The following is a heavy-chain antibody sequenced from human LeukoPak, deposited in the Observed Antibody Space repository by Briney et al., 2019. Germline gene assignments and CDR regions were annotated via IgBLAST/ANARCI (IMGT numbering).Heavy chain of an antibody. Sequence: SETLSLTCAVSGGSISSYYCSWMRQPPGKGLEWIGYMYYDGTTNYNPYLRSRLTLSVDTSKNQFSLKLSSVTAADTAVYYCACGRGHIYPNWFDPWGQGTLVTVSS. D-gene: IGHD5-18*01. CDR1: GGSISSYY. CDR2: MYYDGTT. CDR3: ACGRGHIYPNWFDP. V-gene: IGHV4-59*12. J-gene: IGHJ5*02.